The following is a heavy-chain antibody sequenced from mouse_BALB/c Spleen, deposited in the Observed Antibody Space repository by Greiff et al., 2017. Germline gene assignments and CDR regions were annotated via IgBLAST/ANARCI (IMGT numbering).Heavy chain of an antibody. Sequence: VQLKQSGPSLVQPSQSLSITCTVSGFSLTSYGVHWVRQSPGKGLEWLGMIWGGGSTDYNSALKSRLSISKDNSKSQVFLKMNSLQTDDTAMYYCARSAYDGSLFAYWGQGTLVTVSA. D-gene: IGHD2-3*01. CDR2: IWGGGST. CDR1: GFSLTSYG. CDR3: ARSAYDGSLFAY. V-gene: IGHV2-4-1*01. J-gene: IGHJ3*01.